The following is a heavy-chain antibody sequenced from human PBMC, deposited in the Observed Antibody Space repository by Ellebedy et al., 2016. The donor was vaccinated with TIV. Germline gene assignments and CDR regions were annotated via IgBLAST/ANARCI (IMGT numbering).Heavy chain of an antibody. CDR3: ARDGSCGGGKCYSGLPDF. Sequence: GESLKISXVASGFTFSTSAVHWVRQALGKGLEWVAVISNDGTNEHYADSVKGRFTVSRDNSRKTVSLQMTSLRDDDTAVYYCARDGSCGGGKCYSGLPDFWGQGTLVTVSS. CDR2: ISNDGTNE. J-gene: IGHJ4*02. V-gene: IGHV3-30-3*01. D-gene: IGHD2-15*01. CDR1: GFTFSTSA.